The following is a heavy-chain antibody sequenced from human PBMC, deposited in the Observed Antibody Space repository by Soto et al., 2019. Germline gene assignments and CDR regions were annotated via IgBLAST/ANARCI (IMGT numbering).Heavy chain of an antibody. Sequence: PGGSLRLSCAASGFTFSSYGMHWVRQAPGKGLEWVAVISYDGSNKYYADSVKGRFTISRDSSKNTLYLQMNSLRAEDTAVYYCASGEDIVVVVAARIGGAFDIWGQGTMVTVS. CDR1: GFTFSSYG. V-gene: IGHV3-30*03. CDR2: ISYDGSNK. J-gene: IGHJ3*02. CDR3: ASGEDIVVVVAARIGGAFDI. D-gene: IGHD2-15*01.